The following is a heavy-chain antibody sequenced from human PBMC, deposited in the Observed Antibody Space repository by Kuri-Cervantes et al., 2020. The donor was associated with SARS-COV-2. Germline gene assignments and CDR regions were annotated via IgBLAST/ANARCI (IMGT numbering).Heavy chain of an antibody. V-gene: IGHV2-70*13. Sequence: SGPTLVKPTQTLTLTCTFSGFSLSTSGVGVGWIRQPPGKALEWLALIYWDDDKYYKTSLNTRLSISKDTSKDQVVLTMTNMDPVDTATYYCVRIRAATVIADYWGQGTPVTVSS. CDR3: VRIRAATVIADY. J-gene: IGHJ4*02. CDR1: GFSLSTSGVG. D-gene: IGHD4-11*01. CDR2: IYWDDDK.